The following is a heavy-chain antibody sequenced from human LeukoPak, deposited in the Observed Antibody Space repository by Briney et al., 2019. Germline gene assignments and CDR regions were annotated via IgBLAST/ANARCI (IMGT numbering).Heavy chain of an antibody. CDR1: GGTFSSYA. D-gene: IGHD3-22*01. CDR3: ASPPIHYYDSSGYPYYFDY. Sequence: SVKVSCKASGGTFSSYAISWVRQAPGQGLEWMGGIIPIFGTANYAQKFQGRVTITADESTSTAYTELSSLRSEDTAVYYCASPPIHYYDSSGYPYYFDYWGQGTLVTVSS. V-gene: IGHV1-69*01. J-gene: IGHJ4*02. CDR2: IIPIFGTA.